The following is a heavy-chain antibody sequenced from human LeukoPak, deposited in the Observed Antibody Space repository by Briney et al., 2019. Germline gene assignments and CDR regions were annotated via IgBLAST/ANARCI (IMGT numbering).Heavy chain of an antibody. CDR2: ISSSGSSI. V-gene: IGHV3-48*03. J-gene: IGHJ5*02. D-gene: IGHD3-22*01. CDR3: AKAPGYYYDSTHWFDP. CDR1: GFTFSTYD. Sequence: QAGGSLRLSCTASGFTFSTYDMNWVRQAPGKGLEWVSYISSSGSSIYYADSVKGRFTISRDNAKNSLYLQMNSLRAEDTALYYCAKAPGYYYDSTHWFDPWGQGTLVTVSS.